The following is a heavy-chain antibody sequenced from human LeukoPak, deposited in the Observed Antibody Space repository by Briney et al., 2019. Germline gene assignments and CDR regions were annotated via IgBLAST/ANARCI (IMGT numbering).Heavy chain of an antibody. V-gene: IGHV5-51*01. CDR3: ARQAHRSGYSSGWYDY. CDR2: IYPGDSDT. D-gene: IGHD6-19*01. CDR1: GYIFTSYW. J-gene: IGHJ4*02. Sequence: GESLKISCKGSGYIFTSYWIGWVRQMPGKGLEWMGIIYPGDSDTKYSPSFQGQVTISADKSISTAYLQWSSLKASDTAMYYCARQAHRSGYSSGWYDYWGQGTLVTVSS.